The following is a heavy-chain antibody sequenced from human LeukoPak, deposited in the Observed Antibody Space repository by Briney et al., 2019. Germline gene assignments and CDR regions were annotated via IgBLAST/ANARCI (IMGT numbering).Heavy chain of an antibody. V-gene: IGHV3-7*01. CDR3: ARDKIVGATHFDH. D-gene: IGHD1-26*01. CDR1: GFSFSSYW. CDR2: INQGGGEI. J-gene: IGHJ4*02. Sequence: GALRLSCATSGFSFSSYWMSWVRQAPGKGPEWVANINQGGGEIYYVDSVKGRFTISRDNAKNSLYLQMNNLRAEDTAVYYCARDKIVGATHFDHWGQGTQVTVSS.